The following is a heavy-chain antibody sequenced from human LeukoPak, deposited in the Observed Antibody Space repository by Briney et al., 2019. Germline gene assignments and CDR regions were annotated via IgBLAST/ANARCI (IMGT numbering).Heavy chain of an antibody. CDR2: IYSGGST. D-gene: IGHD1-26*01. V-gene: IGHV3-53*01. CDR1: GFTVSSNY. Sequence: GGSPRLSCAASGFTVSSNYMSWVRQAPGKGLEWVSVIYSGGSTYYADSVKGRLTISRDNSKNTLYLQMNSLRAEDTAVYYCARVGSQATFDYWGQGTLVTVSS. J-gene: IGHJ4*02. CDR3: ARVGSQATFDY.